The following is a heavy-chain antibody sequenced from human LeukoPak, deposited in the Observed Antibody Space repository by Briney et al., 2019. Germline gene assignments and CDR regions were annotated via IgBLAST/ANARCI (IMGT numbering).Heavy chain of an antibody. Sequence: PGGSLTLSCAASGFSFGGYGMHWVRQTPGKGLDWVSFVRYDGSKTYYGDSVKGRFTISRDNSNNTVYLQMNRLRPDDTAVYYCVRDGIGGSTTLDSWGQGTLVTVSS. CDR1: GFSFGGYG. J-gene: IGHJ5*01. CDR3: VRDGIGGSTTLDS. D-gene: IGHD3-16*01. V-gene: IGHV3-30*02. CDR2: VRYDGSKT.